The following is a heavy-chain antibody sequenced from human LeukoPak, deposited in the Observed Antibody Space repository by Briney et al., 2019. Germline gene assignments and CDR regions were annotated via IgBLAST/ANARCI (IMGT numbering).Heavy chain of an antibody. J-gene: IGHJ5*02. V-gene: IGHV4-59*01. CDR3: ARVVRGAVTFNRFDP. CDR1: GDSINNYY. Sequence: PSGTLSLTCTVSGDSINNYYWSWLRQTPGEGLEWIGFVAYSGNSNYNPSLESRVTISIDTSKNHFSLKLNSVTAADTAMYYCARVVRGAVTFNRFDPWGQGTLVTVSS. D-gene: IGHD3-10*02. CDR2: VAYSGNS.